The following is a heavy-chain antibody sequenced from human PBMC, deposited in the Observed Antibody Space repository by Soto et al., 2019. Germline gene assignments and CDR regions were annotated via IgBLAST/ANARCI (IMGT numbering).Heavy chain of an antibody. CDR1: GFTLSSYW. J-gene: IGHJ4*02. CDR3: VRTSLVVAAATREDY. Sequence: EVQLVESGGGLVQPVGPLRLSCAASGFTLSSYWMHWVRQAPGKGLVWVSRINSDGSSTSYADSVKGRFTISKDNAKKTLNLQMNSLRAEDTAVYYCVRTSLVVAAATREDYWGQGTLVTVSS. D-gene: IGHD2-15*01. CDR2: INSDGSST. V-gene: IGHV3-74*01.